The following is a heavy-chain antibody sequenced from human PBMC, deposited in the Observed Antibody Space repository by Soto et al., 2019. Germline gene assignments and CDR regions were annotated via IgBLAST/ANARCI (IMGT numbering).Heavy chain of an antibody. CDR1: GFTFSSYA. CDR2: ISGSGGST. CDR3: AKDGQNVLRFLEWFFDY. D-gene: IGHD3-3*01. J-gene: IGHJ4*02. Sequence: EVQLLESGGGLVQPGGSLRLSCAASGFTFSSYAMSWVRQAPGKGLEWVSAISGSGGSTYYADSVKGRFTISRDNSKNTLYLQINSLRSEDTAVYYCAKDGQNVLRFLEWFFDYWGQGTLVTVSS. V-gene: IGHV3-23*01.